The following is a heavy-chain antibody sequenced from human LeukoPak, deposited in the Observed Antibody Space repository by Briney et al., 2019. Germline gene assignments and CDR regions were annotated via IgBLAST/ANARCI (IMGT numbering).Heavy chain of an antibody. CDR3: ARAYDSNGYYCYYYFDY. Sequence: PSQTLSLTCTVSGGSISNGDYYWSWIRQHPGKGLEWIGYIYYSGTTYYNPSLQSRVIISVDTSKNQFSLKLSSVTAADTAVYYCARAYDSNGYYCYYYFDYWGQGTLVTVSS. J-gene: IGHJ4*02. D-gene: IGHD3-22*01. V-gene: IGHV4-31*03. CDR2: IYYSGTT. CDR1: GGSISNGDYY.